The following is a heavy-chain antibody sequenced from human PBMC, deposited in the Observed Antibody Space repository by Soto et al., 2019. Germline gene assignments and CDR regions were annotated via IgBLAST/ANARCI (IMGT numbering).Heavy chain of an antibody. CDR1: GFTLSTYD. Sequence: PGGSLRLSCAASGFTLSTYDMHWVRQGTGKGLEWVAALSYAGDTYYPGSVKGRFTVSRESAKNSLYLQMNSLTAEDTAVYYCAINYDSGGESYVMDVWGQGTTVTVSS. CDR3: AINYDSGGESYVMDV. D-gene: IGHD3-22*01. V-gene: IGHV3-13*01. J-gene: IGHJ6*02. CDR2: LSYAGDT.